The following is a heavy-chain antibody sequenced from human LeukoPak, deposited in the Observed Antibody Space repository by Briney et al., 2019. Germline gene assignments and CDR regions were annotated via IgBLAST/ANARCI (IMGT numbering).Heavy chain of an antibody. V-gene: IGHV3-23*01. Sequence: GGSLRLSCAASGFTFSSYAMSWVRQAPGKELEWVSAISGSGGSTYYADSVKGRFTISRDNSKNTLYLQMNSLRAEDTAVYYCAKDRTLYDAFDIWGQGTMVTVSS. CDR3: AKDRTLYDAFDI. CDR1: GFTFSSYA. J-gene: IGHJ3*02. D-gene: IGHD2-8*01. CDR2: ISGSGGST.